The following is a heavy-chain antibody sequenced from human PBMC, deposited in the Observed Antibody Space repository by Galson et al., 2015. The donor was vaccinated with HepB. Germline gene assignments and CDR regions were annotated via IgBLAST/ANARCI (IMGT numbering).Heavy chain of an antibody. J-gene: IGHJ4*02. V-gene: IGHV1-18*01. D-gene: IGHD2-2*01. CDR1: GYTFTSYA. CDR3: ARVRYCTSTSCYYFDY. Sequence: SVKVSCKASGYTFTSYAISWVRQAPGQGLEWMGWISAYSGNTNYAQNLQGRVTMTTDTFTSTAYMELRSLGSDDTAIYYCARVRYCTSTSCYYFDYWGQGTLVTVSS. CDR2: ISAYSGNT.